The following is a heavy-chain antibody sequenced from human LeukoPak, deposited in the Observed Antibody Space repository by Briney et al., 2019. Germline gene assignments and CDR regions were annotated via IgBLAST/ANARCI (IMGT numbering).Heavy chain of an antibody. J-gene: IGHJ4*02. D-gene: IGHD3-22*01. V-gene: IGHV3-20*04. CDR3: ARLNYYDSRGRYYFDY. CDR1: GFTFDDYG. CDR2: INWNGGST. Sequence: GGSLRLSCAASGFTFDDYGMSWVRQAPGKGLEWVSGINWNGGSTGYADSVKGRFTISRDNAKNSLYLQMNSLRVEDTALYYCARLNYYDSRGRYYFDYWGQGTLVTVSS.